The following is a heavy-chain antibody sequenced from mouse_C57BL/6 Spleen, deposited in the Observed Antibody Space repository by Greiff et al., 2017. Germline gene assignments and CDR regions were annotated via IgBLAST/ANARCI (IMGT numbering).Heavy chain of an antibody. CDR3: ARTADLDY. V-gene: IGHV1-80*01. CDR1: GYAFSSYW. CDR2: IYPGDGDT. Sequence: VMLVESGAELVKPGASVKISCKASGYAFSSYWMNWVKQRPGKGLEWIGQIYPGDGDTNYNGKFKGKATLTADKSSSTAYMQLSSLTSEDSAVYFCARTADLDYWGQGTSVTVSS. J-gene: IGHJ4*01.